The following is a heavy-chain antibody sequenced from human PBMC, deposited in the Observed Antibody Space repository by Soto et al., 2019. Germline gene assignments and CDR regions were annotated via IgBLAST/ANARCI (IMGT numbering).Heavy chain of an antibody. CDR3: AKDLFEDIVVVGDSYGMDV. CDR2: ISGSGGST. D-gene: IGHD2-15*01. Sequence: GGSLRLSCAASGFTFSSYAMSWVRQAPGKGLDWVSAISGSGGSTYYADSVKGRFTISRDNSKNTLYLQMNSLRAEDTAVYYCAKDLFEDIVVVGDSYGMDVWGQGTTVTVSS. J-gene: IGHJ6*02. V-gene: IGHV3-23*01. CDR1: GFTFSSYA.